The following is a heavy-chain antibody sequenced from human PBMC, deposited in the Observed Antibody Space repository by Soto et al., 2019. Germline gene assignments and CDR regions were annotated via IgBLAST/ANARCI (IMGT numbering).Heavy chain of an antibody. J-gene: IGHJ4*02. CDR2: VSGSGGMA. V-gene: IGHV3-23*01. CDR1: GFTFSSHA. CDR3: ARDLYLDTSGYYSPCFDY. Sequence: PGGSLRLSCAASGFTFSSHAMSWVRQAPGKGLEWVSGVSGSGGMAYYADSVKGRFTISRDNSKKRMYLQMNSLRAEDTAVYYCARDLYLDTSGYYSPCFDYWGQGNLVTVSS. D-gene: IGHD3-22*01.